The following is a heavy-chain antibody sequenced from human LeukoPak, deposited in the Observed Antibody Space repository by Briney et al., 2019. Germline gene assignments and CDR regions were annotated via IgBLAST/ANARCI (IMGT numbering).Heavy chain of an antibody. CDR3: ARTPSEMVLTGYYFDY. D-gene: IGHD5-24*01. J-gene: IGHJ4*02. V-gene: IGHV1-69*13. Sequence: SVEVSCKASGGTFSSYAISWVRQAPGQGLEWMGGIIRIFGTANYAQKFQGRVTITADESTSTAYMELSSLRSEDTAVYYCARTPSEMVLTGYYFDYWGQGTLVTVSS. CDR2: IIRIFGTA. CDR1: GGTFSSYA.